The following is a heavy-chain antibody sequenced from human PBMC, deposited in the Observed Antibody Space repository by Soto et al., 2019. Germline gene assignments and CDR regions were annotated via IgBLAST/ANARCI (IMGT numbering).Heavy chain of an antibody. D-gene: IGHD3-16*02. CDR1: GYTFTSYG. V-gene: IGHV1-18*01. CDR3: ASVRGQLSPVDY. CDR2: ISAYNGNT. J-gene: IGHJ4*02. Sequence: QVQLVQSGAEVKKPGASVKASCKASGYTFTSYGISWVRQAPGQGLEWMGWISAYNGNTNYAQKLQGRVTMTTDASTSTAYMELRSLRPDVKAVYYCASVRGQLSPVDYWGQGTLVTVSS.